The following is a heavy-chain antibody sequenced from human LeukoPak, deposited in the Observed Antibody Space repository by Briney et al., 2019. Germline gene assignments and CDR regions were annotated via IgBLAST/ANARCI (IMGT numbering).Heavy chain of an antibody. CDR3: ARGYYSSSRFDS. CDR2: VNSDGSTT. V-gene: IGHV3-74*01. D-gene: IGHD6-13*01. J-gene: IGHJ4*02. Sequence: GGTLRLSCAASGFPFSNYWMLWVRQAPGKGLVWFSRVNSDGSTTTYADSVKGRFTISRDNAENTLYMRMNSLRPEDTAVYYCARGYYSSSRFDSWGQGTMVTVSS. CDR1: GFPFSNYW.